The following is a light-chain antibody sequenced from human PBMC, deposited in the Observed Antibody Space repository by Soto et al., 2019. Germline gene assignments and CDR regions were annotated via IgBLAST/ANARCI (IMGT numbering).Light chain of an antibody. CDR1: RSVSSSY. CDR3: QQYNIWPYT. Sequence: IVLTQSPDTLSLSPGERATLYCRASRSVSSSYLAWYQHKAGQAPRLLISGASNRATDIPDRFSGSESVTDFTLTISRLEPEDFAIYYCQQYNIWPYTFGQGTKLEIK. V-gene: IGKV3-20*01. CDR2: GAS. J-gene: IGKJ2*01.